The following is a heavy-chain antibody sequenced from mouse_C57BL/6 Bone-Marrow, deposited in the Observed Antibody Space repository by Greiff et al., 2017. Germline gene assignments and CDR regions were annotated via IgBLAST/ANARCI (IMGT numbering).Heavy chain of an antibody. CDR1: GFTFSDYG. J-gene: IGHJ2*01. D-gene: IGHD1-1*02. V-gene: IGHV5-17*01. CDR2: ISSGSSTI. CDR3: ARLGWREYYFDY. Sequence: EVKLVESGGGLVKPGGSLKLSCAASGFTFSDYGMHWVRQAPEKGLEWVAYISSGSSTIYYADTVKGRFTISRDNAKNTLFLQMTSLRSEDTAMYYCARLGWREYYFDYWGQGTTLTVSS.